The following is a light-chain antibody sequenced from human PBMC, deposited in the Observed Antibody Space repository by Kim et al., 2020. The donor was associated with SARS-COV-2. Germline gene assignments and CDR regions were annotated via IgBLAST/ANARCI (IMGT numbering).Light chain of an antibody. CDR3: QQSYSVPVT. Sequence: DIQMTQSPSSLSAFVGDRVTITCRASQGITTYLNWYQQKGGNAPKLLIYGASTLHSGVPSRFSGSGSGADFTLTISSLQPEDFATYFCQQSYSVPVTFGGGTKVDIK. V-gene: IGKV1-39*01. J-gene: IGKJ4*01. CDR2: GAS. CDR1: QGITTY.